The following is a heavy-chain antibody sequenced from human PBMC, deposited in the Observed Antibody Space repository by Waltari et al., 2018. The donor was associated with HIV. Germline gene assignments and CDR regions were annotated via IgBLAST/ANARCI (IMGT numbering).Heavy chain of an antibody. V-gene: IGHV3-7*01. CDR2: IKQDGSEK. CDR1: GFTFSSYW. D-gene: IGHD4-17*01. J-gene: IGHJ4*02. Sequence: EVQLVESGGGLVQPGGSLRLSCAASGFTFSSYWVSWVRQAPGKGLEWVANIKQDGSEKYYVDSVKGRFTISRDNAKNSLYLQMNSLRAEDTAVYYCARGRLTTVTTVDYWGQGTLVTVSS. CDR3: ARGRLTTVTTVDY.